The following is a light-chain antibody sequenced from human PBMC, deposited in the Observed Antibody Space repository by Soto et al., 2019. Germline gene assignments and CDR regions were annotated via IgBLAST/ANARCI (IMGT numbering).Light chain of an antibody. CDR1: QRVSSY. V-gene: IGKV3-11*01. J-gene: IGKJ5*01. CDR3: QQRNNWPIT. CDR2: DAS. Sequence: EIVLTQSPDTLSLSPGEGATVSCRASQRVSSYLAWYQQKPGQAPRFLIYDASKRAAGIPARFSGSGSGTDFTLSISSLEPEDFAVYYCQQRNNWPITFGQGTRLEIK.